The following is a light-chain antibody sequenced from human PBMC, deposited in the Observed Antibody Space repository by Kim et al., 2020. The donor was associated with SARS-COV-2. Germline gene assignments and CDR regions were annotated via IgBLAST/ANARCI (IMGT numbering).Light chain of an antibody. Sequence: DIQMTQSPSSLSASVGDRVTITCRASQDIRDYLAWYQQKPGKVPKLLMYAVSSSQSGVPSRFTGSGHGTDFTLIISSLQPEDGATYYCQKYNAAPATFGHGTKVDIK. CDR3: QKYNAAPAT. CDR1: QDIRDY. V-gene: IGKV1-27*01. CDR2: AVS. J-gene: IGKJ1*01.